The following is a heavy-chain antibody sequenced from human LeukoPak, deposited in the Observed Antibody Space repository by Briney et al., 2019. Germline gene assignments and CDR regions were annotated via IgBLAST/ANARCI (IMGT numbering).Heavy chain of an antibody. V-gene: IGHV3-33*08. D-gene: IGHD3-3*02. CDR1: EFTFSHYG. J-gene: IGHJ5*02. Sequence: GGSLRLSCAASEFTFSHYGMHWVRQGPGKGLEWVAGIQSDGSYKYYEDSLKGRFTISRDNFKNILYLQMNSLRAEDTAVYSCARDVDTSNHMSIFDPWGQGTLVTVSS. CDR2: IQSDGSYK. CDR3: ARDVDTSNHMSIFDP.